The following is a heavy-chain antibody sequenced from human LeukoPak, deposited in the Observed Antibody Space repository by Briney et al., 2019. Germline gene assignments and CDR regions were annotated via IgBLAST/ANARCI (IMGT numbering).Heavy chain of an antibody. V-gene: IGHV1-2*02. J-gene: IGHJ4*02. D-gene: IGHD3-10*01. Sequence: RASVKVSCKASGYTFTGYYMHWVRQAPGQGLEWMGWINPNSGGTNYVQKFQGRVTMTRDTSISTAYMELSRLRSDDTAVYYCASSGRFGELFDDYWGQGTLVTVSS. CDR2: INPNSGGT. CDR1: GYTFTGYY. CDR3: ASSGRFGELFDDY.